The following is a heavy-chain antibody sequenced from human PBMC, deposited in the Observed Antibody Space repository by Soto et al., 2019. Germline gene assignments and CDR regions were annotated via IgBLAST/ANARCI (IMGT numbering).Heavy chain of an antibody. D-gene: IGHD3-16*01. Sequence: GGSLRLSCAASGGTFSSYAMAWVRQAPGKGLEWVSAIRGSGGSTYYADSMKGRFTISRDNAKNSLYLQMNSLRAEDTAVYYCARDLHDYVSFRFDPWGQGTLVTVSS. J-gene: IGHJ5*02. V-gene: IGHV3-23*01. CDR1: GGTFSSYA. CDR2: IRGSGGST. CDR3: ARDLHDYVSFRFDP.